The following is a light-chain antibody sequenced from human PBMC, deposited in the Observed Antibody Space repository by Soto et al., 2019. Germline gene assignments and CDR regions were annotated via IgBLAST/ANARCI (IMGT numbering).Light chain of an antibody. J-gene: IGKJ1*01. Sequence: DVQLTQSPSSLSASLGDRVTITCRASQTTSMYLNLYQQTPGKAPRLLIYAASSLQSGVPSSFGGSELETELTLTISGLQPEDCAPYYCQQSYVPPPTFGQGTKVECK. CDR1: QTTSMY. CDR2: AAS. CDR3: QQSYVPPPT. V-gene: IGKV1-39*01.